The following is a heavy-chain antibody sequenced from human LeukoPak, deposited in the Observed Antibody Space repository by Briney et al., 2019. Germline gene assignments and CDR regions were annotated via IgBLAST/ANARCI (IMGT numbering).Heavy chain of an antibody. CDR2: ISSSSSTI. V-gene: IGHV3-48*04. CDR3: ARSDSYGYEYYFDY. Sequence: GGSPRLSCAASGFTFSSYSMNWVRQAPGKGLEWVSYISSSSSTIYYADSVKGRFTISRDNAKNSLYLQMNSLRAEDTAVYYCARSDSYGYEYYFDYWGQGTLVTVSS. CDR1: GFTFSSYS. J-gene: IGHJ4*02. D-gene: IGHD5-18*01.